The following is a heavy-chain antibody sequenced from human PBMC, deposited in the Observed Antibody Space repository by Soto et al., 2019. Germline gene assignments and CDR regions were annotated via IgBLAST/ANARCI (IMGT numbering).Heavy chain of an antibody. Sequence: PGGCLRLSCALSGFTFSKFWLSWVRQALGTGLDWVANIKQDGSQKYYVDSVKGRFKISRDNAKNSLYLQMHSLTADDTAVYYCARVLLYSASGRGWFDPWGQGTLVTVYS. V-gene: IGHV3-7*03. CDR1: GFTFSKFW. D-gene: IGHD2-2*02. CDR3: ARVLLYSASGRGWFDP. J-gene: IGHJ5*02. CDR2: IKQDGSQK.